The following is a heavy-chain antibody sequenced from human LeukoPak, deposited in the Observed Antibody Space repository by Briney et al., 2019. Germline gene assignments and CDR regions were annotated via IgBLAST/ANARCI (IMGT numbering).Heavy chain of an antibody. J-gene: IGHJ4*02. Sequence: NPSGTLSLTCAVSGGSISSSNWWSWVRQPPGKGLEWIGEIYHSGSTNYNPSLKSRVTISVDKSKNQFSLKLSSVTAADTAVYYCARSMGQWLVRRYFDYWGQGTLVTVSS. CDR2: IYHSGST. CDR3: ARSMGQWLVRRYFDY. CDR1: GGSISSSNW. D-gene: IGHD6-19*01. V-gene: IGHV4-4*02.